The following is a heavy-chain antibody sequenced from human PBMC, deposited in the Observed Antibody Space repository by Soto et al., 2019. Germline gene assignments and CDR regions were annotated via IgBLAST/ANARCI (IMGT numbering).Heavy chain of an antibody. CDR3: ARSIAVPSSHIDH. Sequence: PSETLSLTCSVSGGSISGYYWRWIRQAPGKGLEWIGYVYDTGSTSYNPSLQSRVTISVDTSKKQFSLSLRLVTAADTAVYFCARSIAVPSSHIDHWGQGTRVTVSS. CDR1: GGSISGYY. J-gene: IGHJ4*02. V-gene: IGHV4-59*01. D-gene: IGHD6-6*01. CDR2: VYDTGST.